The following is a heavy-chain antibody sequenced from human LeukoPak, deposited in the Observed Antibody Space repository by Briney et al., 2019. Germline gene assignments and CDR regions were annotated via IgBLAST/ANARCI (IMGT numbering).Heavy chain of an antibody. J-gene: IGHJ5*02. CDR1: GGSISSRSYY. Sequence: PSETLSLTCTVSGGSISSRSYYWGWVRQPPGKGLEWIGSIYFSGNTYYNPSLKSRVTTSVDTSKNQLSLRLSSVTAADTAVYYCAGHPSLSYCSDGSCWFDPWGQGTLVTVSS. D-gene: IGHD2-15*01. CDR2: IYFSGNT. CDR3: AGHPSLSYCSDGSCWFDP. V-gene: IGHV4-39*01.